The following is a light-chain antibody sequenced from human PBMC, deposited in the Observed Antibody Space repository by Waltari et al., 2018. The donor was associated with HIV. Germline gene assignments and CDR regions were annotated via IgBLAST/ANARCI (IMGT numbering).Light chain of an antibody. CDR1: SRDVVGYNY. J-gene: IGLJ2*01. CDR2: EVS. CDR3: SSYAGSINVL. V-gene: IGLV2-8*01. Sequence: QSALTQPPSASGSPGQSVTIPCTGTSRDVVGYNYVSWYQQHPGKAPKLLIAEVSKRPSGVPDRFSGSKSGNTASLTVSGLQAEDEADYYCSSYAGSINVLFGGGTKLAVL.